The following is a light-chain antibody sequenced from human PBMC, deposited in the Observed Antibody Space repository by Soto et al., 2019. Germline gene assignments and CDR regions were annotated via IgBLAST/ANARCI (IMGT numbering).Light chain of an antibody. CDR1: SSDVGGYNY. CDR2: EVS. J-gene: IGLJ1*01. CDR3: SSYTISSTLV. V-gene: IGLV2-14*01. Sequence: QSALTQPASVSGSPGQSITISCTGTSSDVGGYNYVSWYQQHPGKAPRLMIYEVSNRPSGISNRFSGSKSGNTASLTISGLQPEDEADYYCSSYTISSTLVFGTGTKLTVL.